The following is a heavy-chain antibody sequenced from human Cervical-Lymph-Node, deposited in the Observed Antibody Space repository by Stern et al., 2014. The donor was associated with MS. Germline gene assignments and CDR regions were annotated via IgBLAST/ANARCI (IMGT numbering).Heavy chain of an antibody. CDR1: GGNFSNYA. CDR3: AIEPGPGAVTTLYFQH. J-gene: IGHJ1*01. D-gene: IGHD4-11*01. V-gene: IGHV1-69*01. Sequence: QVQLVQSGAEVKEPGSSARVSCKASGGNFSNYAISWVRQAPGQGLEWMGGIIPIFGTAHYAKDFQGRVTITADESTNTAYVELSSVTSDDTAVYYCAIEPGPGAVTTLYFQHWGQGTHVTVSS. CDR2: IIPIFGTA.